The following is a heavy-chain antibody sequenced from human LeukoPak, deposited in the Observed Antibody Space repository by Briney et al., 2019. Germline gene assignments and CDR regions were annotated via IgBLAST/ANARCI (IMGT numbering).Heavy chain of an antibody. Sequence: GGSLRLSCAASGFTFDDYAIHWVRQAPGKGLEWVSGISWNSGSIGYADSVKGRFTISRDNAKNSLYLQMNSLRAEDTAVYYCARGHYGMDVWGQGTTVTVSS. CDR1: GFTFDDYA. V-gene: IGHV3-9*01. CDR2: ISWNSGSI. J-gene: IGHJ6*02. CDR3: ARGHYGMDV.